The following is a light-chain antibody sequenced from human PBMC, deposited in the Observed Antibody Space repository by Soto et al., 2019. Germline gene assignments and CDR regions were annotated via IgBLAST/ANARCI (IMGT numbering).Light chain of an antibody. Sequence: ALTQPASVSGSPGQSITISCTGTGSDVGGYNYVSWYQHHPGKAPKLMIYEVADRPSGVSSRFSGSKSGNTASLTISGLQAEDEADYYCSSYTRTNSYVFGTGTKVTVL. V-gene: IGLV2-14*01. J-gene: IGLJ1*01. CDR2: EVA. CDR3: SSYTRTNSYV. CDR1: GSDVGGYNY.